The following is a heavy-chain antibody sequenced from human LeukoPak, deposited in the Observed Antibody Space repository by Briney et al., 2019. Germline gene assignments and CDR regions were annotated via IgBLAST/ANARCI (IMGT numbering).Heavy chain of an antibody. CDR1: GGSISSYY. J-gene: IGHJ4*02. CDR3: ARGMRSYSFDY. CDR2: IYYSGST. V-gene: IGHV4-59*01. Sequence: SETLSLTCTVSGGSISSYYWSWIRQPPGKGLEWIGCIYYSGSTNYNPSLKSRVTISVDTSKDQFSLKLSSVTAADTAVYYCARGMRSYSFDYWGQGTLVTVSS. D-gene: IGHD1-26*01.